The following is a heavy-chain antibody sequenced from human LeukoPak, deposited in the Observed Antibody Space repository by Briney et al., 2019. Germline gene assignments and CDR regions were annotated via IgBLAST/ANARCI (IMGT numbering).Heavy chain of an antibody. CDR3: ARVLIAATGGDY. CDR1: GFTFSSHW. J-gene: IGHJ4*02. CDR2: INTDGSAT. V-gene: IGHV3-74*01. Sequence: GGSLRLSCAASGFTFSSHWMHWVRQAPGKGLVWVSRINTDGSATSYADSVKGRFIISRDNAKNTVYLQMNSLRADDTAVYYCARVLIAATGGDYWGQGTLVTVFS. D-gene: IGHD6-13*01.